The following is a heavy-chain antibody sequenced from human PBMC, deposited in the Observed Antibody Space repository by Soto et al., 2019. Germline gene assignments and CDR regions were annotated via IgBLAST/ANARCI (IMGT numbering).Heavy chain of an antibody. CDR1: GGTFSSYT. CDR2: IIPFLGLA. CDR3: ARDHYYDSSGPFDY. J-gene: IGHJ4*02. D-gene: IGHD3-22*01. V-gene: IGHV1-69*04. Sequence: SVKVSCKASGGTFSSYTFSWVRQAPGQGLEWMGRIIPFLGLADYAQTFQGRVTITADKSTSTAYMELSSLRSEDTAMYYCARDHYYDSSGPFDYWGQGILVTVSS.